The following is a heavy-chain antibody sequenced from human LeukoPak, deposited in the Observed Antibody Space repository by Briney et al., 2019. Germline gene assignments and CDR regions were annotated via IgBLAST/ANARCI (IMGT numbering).Heavy chain of an antibody. CDR1: GYTFTGYY. Sequence: ASVKVSCKASGYTFTGYYMHWVRQMPGKGLEWMGIIYPGDSDTRYNPSFQGQVTISADKSISTAYLQWSSLRASDTAMYYCARGQGYCSGGSCLQGDWFDPWGQGTLVTVSS. CDR2: IYPGDSDT. J-gene: IGHJ5*02. V-gene: IGHV5-51*01. D-gene: IGHD2-15*01. CDR3: ARGQGYCSGGSCLQGDWFDP.